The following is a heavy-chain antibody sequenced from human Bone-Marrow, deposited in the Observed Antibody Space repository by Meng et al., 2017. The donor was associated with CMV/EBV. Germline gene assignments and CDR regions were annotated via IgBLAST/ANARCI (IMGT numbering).Heavy chain of an antibody. D-gene: IGHD4/OR15-4a*01. CDR3: ARGLATVVNNWDWYVDL. Sequence: ASVKVSCKSSGYTFTSYDINWVRQATGQGLEWMGWMNPDSGNSGYAQKFQGRVTITRNTSISTAYMELSSLRSEDTAVYYCARGLATVVNNWDWYVDLWGRGTLVTVSS. CDR2: MNPDSGNS. J-gene: IGHJ2*01. V-gene: IGHV1-8*03. CDR1: GYTFTSYD.